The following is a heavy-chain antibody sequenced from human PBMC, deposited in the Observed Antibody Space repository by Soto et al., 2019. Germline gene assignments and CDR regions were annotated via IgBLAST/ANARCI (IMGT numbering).Heavy chain of an antibody. V-gene: IGHV3-9*01. J-gene: IGHJ4*02. D-gene: IGHD6-13*01. CDR2: ISWNSGSI. CDR1: GFTFDDYA. CDR3: AKDLYSAAGTIGY. Sequence: EVQLVESGGGLVQPGRSLRLSCAASGFTFDDYAMHWVRQAPGKGLEWVSGISWNSGSIGYADSVKGRFTSSRDNAKNSLYLQMNSLRTEDTALYYCAKDLYSAAGTIGYWGQGTLVTVSS.